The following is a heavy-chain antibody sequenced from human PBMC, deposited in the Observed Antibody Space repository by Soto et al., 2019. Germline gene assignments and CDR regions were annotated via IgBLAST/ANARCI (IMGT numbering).Heavy chain of an antibody. CDR3: AGANAYNYVRYFFDF. J-gene: IGHJ4*02. V-gene: IGHV4-30-4*01. CDR2: ISSSERA. Sequence: QVQLQESGPGLVKPSQTLSLICTVSGGPFSDDAHLWSWLRQSPGMGLEWMGHISSSERASYNPSLQSRRSISRDTSKKQFSMSLTSVTAAYTAVYFCAGANAYNYVRYFFDFWGQGALVTVYS. D-gene: IGHD5-12*01. CDR1: GGPFSDDAHL.